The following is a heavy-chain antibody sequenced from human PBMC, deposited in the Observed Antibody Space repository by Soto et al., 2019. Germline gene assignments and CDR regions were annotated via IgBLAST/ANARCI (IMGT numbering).Heavy chain of an antibody. Sequence: ELQLVESGGGLVQPGGSLRLSCAASGFSLTTYGMNWVRQAPGRGLEWVSYISSGSGPIYYADSVKGRFTISRDNHKNSLYLQMNSLRDEDTAVYYCARGFYYDGSGYSYYFDYWGHGTLVTVSS. CDR3: ARGFYYDGSGYSYYFDY. J-gene: IGHJ4*01. D-gene: IGHD3-22*01. CDR1: GFSLTTYG. V-gene: IGHV3-48*02. CDR2: ISSGSGPI.